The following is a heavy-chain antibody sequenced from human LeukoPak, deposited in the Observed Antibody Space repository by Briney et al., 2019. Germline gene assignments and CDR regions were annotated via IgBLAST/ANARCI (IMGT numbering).Heavy chain of an antibody. D-gene: IGHD3-9*01. V-gene: IGHV4-59*01. J-gene: IGHJ6*02. Sequence: SETLSLTCTVSGGSISSYYWSWIRQPPGKGLEWMGYIYYSGSTNYNPSLKSRVTISVDTSKNQFSLELSSVTAADTAVYYCARNPSYDILTGYSDYYGMDVWGQGTTVTVSS. CDR1: GGSISSYY. CDR2: IYYSGST. CDR3: ARNPSYDILTGYSDYYGMDV.